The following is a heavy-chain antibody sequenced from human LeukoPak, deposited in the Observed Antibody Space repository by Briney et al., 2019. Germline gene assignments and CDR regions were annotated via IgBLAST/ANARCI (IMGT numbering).Heavy chain of an antibody. CDR1: GFTFSSYT. V-gene: IGHV3-23*01. D-gene: IGHD2-21*01. J-gene: IGHJ3*02. CDR2: ISGSGVGT. CDR3: AKDQVISGSEASDI. Sequence: GGSLRLSCAASGFTFSSYTMNWVRQAPGKGLEWFSAISGSGVGTYYADSVKGRFTISRDNSWNTLYLQMSSLRVEDTAVYYCAKDQVISGSEASDIWGQGTMVTVSS.